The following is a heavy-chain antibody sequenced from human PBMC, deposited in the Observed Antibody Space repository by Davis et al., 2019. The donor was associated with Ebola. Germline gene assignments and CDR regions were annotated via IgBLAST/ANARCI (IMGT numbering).Heavy chain of an antibody. CDR2: IYTGDSDT. J-gene: IGHJ4*02. CDR3: ARVEAYSGYVGPDY. CDR1: GNSFSSHW. Sequence: GESLKISCQDSGNSFSSHWIGWVRQMPGKGLEWMGIIYTGDSDTRYRPSFQGQVTISADKSISSAYLQWSSLKASDTAMYYCARVEAYSGYVGPDYWGQGTLVTVSS. D-gene: IGHD5-12*01. V-gene: IGHV5-51*01.